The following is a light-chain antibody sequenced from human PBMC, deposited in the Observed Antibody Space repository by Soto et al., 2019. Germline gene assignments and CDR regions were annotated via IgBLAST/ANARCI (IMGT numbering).Light chain of an antibody. J-gene: IGKJ4*01. V-gene: IGKV3-15*01. CDR3: QRYNNWPLT. CDR2: GAS. CDR1: QGIGST. Sequence: EIVMTQSPATLSVSPGERATLSCRASQGIGSTLAWYQQKPGQTPRLLIYGASTRATGVPARFSGSGSGTEFTPTVNSLQSEDFAVYYCQRYNNWPLTFGGGTKVDIK.